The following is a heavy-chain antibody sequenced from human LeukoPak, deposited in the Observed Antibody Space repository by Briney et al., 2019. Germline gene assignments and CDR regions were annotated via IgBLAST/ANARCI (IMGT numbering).Heavy chain of an antibody. CDR2: ISAYNGNT. CDR3: ARGRPLYDFWSGYYIDY. V-gene: IGHV1-18*01. CDR1: GYTFTSYG. Sequence: ASVKVSCKASGYTFTSYGISWVRQAPGQGLEWMGWISAYNGNTNYAQKLQGRVTMTTDTSTSTAYMELRSLRSDDTAVYYCARGRPLYDFWSGYYIDYWGQGTLVTVSS. J-gene: IGHJ4*02. D-gene: IGHD3-3*01.